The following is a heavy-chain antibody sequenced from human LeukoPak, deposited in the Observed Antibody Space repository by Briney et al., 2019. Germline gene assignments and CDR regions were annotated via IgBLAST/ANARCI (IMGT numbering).Heavy chain of an antibody. D-gene: IGHD3-22*01. V-gene: IGHV5-51*01. CDR2: MFPDDSDI. Sequence: GESLKISCKGSGYSFTSYWIGWVRQMPGKGLEWMGIMFPDDSDIRYSPSFQGQVIISADKSISTAYLQWSSLQASDTAMYYCARPRDGYFPYYFDYWGQGTLVTVSS. CDR1: GYSFTSYW. J-gene: IGHJ4*02. CDR3: ARPRDGYFPYYFDY.